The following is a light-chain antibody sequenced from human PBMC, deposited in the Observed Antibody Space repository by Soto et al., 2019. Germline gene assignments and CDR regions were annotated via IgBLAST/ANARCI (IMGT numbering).Light chain of an antibody. Sequence: AIRMTQSPSSFSASTGDRVTITCRASQHIGTDLAWYQQKPGKAPNLLIYAASTLQSGVPSRFSGSGSGTDFTLTISCLQAEDFATYYCQQYYDYPRTFGQGTKVEIK. J-gene: IGKJ1*01. CDR1: QHIGTD. CDR2: AAS. CDR3: QQYYDYPRT. V-gene: IGKV1-8*01.